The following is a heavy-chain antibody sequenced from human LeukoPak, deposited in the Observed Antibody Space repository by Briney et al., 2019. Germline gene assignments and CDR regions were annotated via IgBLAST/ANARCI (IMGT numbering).Heavy chain of an antibody. D-gene: IGHD2-2*01. Sequence: ASVKVSCKASGYTFTSYDINWVRQATGQGLEWMGWMNPNSGNTGYAQKFQGRVTITRNTSISTAYMELSSLRSEDTAVYYCAVFSSTSRHAFDIWGQWTMVTVSS. J-gene: IGHJ3*02. V-gene: IGHV1-8*03. CDR1: GYTFTSYD. CDR3: AVFSSTSRHAFDI. CDR2: MNPNSGNT.